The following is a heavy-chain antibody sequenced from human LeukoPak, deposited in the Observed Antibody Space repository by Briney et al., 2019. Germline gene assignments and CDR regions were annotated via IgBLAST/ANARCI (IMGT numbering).Heavy chain of an antibody. CDR1: GDTFTGYY. J-gene: IGHJ6*02. V-gene: IGHV1-2*02. CDR2: MNPNSGGT. CDR3: ARCAGSGSYADYYYGMDV. Sequence: ASVKVSCKAFGDTFTGYYMHWVRQAPGQGLEWMGWMNPNSGGTNYAQKFQGRVTMTRDTSISTAYMELSRLRSDDTAVYYCARCAGSGSYADYYYGMDVCGQGTTVTVSS. D-gene: IGHD3-10*01.